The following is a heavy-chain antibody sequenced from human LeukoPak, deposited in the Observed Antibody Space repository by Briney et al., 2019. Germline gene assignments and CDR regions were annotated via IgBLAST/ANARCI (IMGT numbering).Heavy chain of an antibody. V-gene: IGHV4-59*01. CDR2: IYYSGST. CDR1: GGSISDYY. D-gene: IGHD7-27*01. J-gene: IGHJ4*02. Sequence: SETLSLTCTVSGGSISDYYWSWIRQPPGKGLEWIGYIYYSGSTNYNPSLKSRVTISVDTSKNQFSLKLSSVTAADTAVYYCARDTLGYFDYWGQGTLVTVSS. CDR3: ARDTLGYFDY.